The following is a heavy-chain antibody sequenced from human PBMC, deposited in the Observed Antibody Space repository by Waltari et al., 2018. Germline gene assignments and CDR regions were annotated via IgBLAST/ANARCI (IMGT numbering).Heavy chain of an antibody. J-gene: IGHJ4*02. D-gene: IGHD1-26*01. CDR3: AKDMGDY. CDR1: GFTFDDYA. V-gene: IGHV3-9*01. Sequence: EVQLVESGGGLVQPGRSLRLSCAASGFTFDDYAMHWVRQAPGKGLGWVSGISWNSGSIGYADSVKGRFTISRDNAKNALYLQMNSLRAEDTALYYCAKDMGDYWGQGTLVTVSS. CDR2: ISWNSGSI.